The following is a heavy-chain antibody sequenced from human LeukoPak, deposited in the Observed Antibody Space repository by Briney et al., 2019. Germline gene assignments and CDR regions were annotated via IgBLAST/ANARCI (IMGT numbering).Heavy chain of an antibody. D-gene: IGHD3-22*01. CDR2: VYYSGST. CDR1: GGSISSSSYY. Sequence: KPSETLSLTCTVSGGSISSSSYYWGWNRPPTGKGREWYGSVYYSGSTYYHPSLKSPFTISVDTSKNHFSLKLCSVTAADTAVYYCARQGTTGVVVISQAGFGYWGQGAMVTVSS. V-gene: IGHV4-39*01. J-gene: IGHJ4*02. CDR3: ARQGTTGVVVISQAGFGY.